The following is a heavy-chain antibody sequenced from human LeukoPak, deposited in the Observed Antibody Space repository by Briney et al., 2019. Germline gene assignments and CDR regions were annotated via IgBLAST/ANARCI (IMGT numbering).Heavy chain of an antibody. V-gene: IGHV1-8*02. Sequence: ASVKVSCKASGYTFTSYDINWVRQATGQGLEWMGWVNPNSGNTGYAQKFQGRVTMTRNTSISTAYMELSSLRSEDTAVYYCARAGRIYSRRENLFDPWGQGTLVTVSS. CDR1: GYTFTSYD. CDR3: ARAGRIYSRRENLFDP. CDR2: VNPNSGNT. D-gene: IGHD5-12*01. J-gene: IGHJ5*02.